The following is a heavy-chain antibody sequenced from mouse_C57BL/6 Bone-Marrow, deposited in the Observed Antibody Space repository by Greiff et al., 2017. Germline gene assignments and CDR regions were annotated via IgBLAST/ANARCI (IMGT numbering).Heavy chain of an antibody. CDR1: GYTFTSYW. CDR2: IYPGSGST. Sequence: VQLKQSGAELVKPGASVKMSCKASGYTFTSYWITWVKQRPGQGLEWIGDIYPGSGSTNYNEKFKSKATLTVDTSSSTAYMQLSSLTSEDSAVYYCARRDYSNYGDYWGQGTTLTVSS. J-gene: IGHJ2*01. CDR3: ARRDYSNYGDY. D-gene: IGHD2-5*01. V-gene: IGHV1-55*01.